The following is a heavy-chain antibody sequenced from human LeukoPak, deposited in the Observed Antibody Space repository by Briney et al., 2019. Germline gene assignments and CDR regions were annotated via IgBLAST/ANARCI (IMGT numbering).Heavy chain of an antibody. D-gene: IGHD5-24*01. V-gene: IGHV3-23*01. CDR2: ISAGGGTT. CDR1: GLTFNIYD. J-gene: IGHJ4*02. CDR3: AKDQEGYHRPIDY. Sequence: GGSLRLSCAASGLTFNIYDMHWVRQATGKGLEWVSVISAGGGTTDYADSVRGRFTISRDNSTNTLLLHMNSLRAEDTAIYYCAKDQEGYHRPIDYWGQGTLVTVSS.